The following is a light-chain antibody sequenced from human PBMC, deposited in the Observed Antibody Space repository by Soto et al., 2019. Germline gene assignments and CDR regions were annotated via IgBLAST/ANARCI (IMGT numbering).Light chain of an antibody. J-gene: IGLJ3*02. CDR1: SSNIGRDY. CDR3: AVWDDSLSGWV. Sequence: QSVLTQPPSASGTPGQRVTISCSGSSSNIGRDYVYWFQQLPGTAPKLLIYTNNQRPSGVPDRFSGSESGTSASLAISGLRSEDEAEYYCAVWDDSLSGWVFGGGTKLTVL. CDR2: TNN. V-gene: IGLV1-47*02.